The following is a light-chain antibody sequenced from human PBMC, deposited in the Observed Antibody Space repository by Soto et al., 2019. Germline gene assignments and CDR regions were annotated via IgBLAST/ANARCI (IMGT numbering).Light chain of an antibody. J-gene: IGKJ1*01. Sequence: EIVMTKSPATLSVSPGERATLSCRASQSVSSNLAWYQQKPGQAPKLLIYGASTRATGIPARFSGSGSGTEFTLTISSLQSEDFAVYYCQQYGNSPQTFGQGTTGDI. V-gene: IGKV3-15*01. CDR1: QSVSSN. CDR3: QQYGNSPQT. CDR2: GAS.